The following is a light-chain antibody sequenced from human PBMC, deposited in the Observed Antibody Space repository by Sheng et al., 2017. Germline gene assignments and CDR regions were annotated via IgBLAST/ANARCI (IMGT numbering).Light chain of an antibody. CDR3: QSYDNVLSGWV. V-gene: IGLV1-40*01. CDR1: SSNIGAGYD. Sequence: QSVLTQPPSVSGAPGQRVTISCTGTSSNIGAGYDVYWYRQLAGTAPKLLIYSNTNRPSGVPDRFSGSKSGTSASLAITGLQADDEGDYYCQSYDNVLSGWVFGGGTKLTVL. J-gene: IGLJ3*02. CDR2: SNT.